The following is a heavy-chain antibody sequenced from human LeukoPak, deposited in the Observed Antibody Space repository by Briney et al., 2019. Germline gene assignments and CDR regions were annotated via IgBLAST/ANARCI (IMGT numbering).Heavy chain of an antibody. D-gene: IGHD6-13*01. CDR3: ARDAAAAY. V-gene: IGHV3-21*01. J-gene: IGHJ4*02. Sequence: GGSLRLSCAASGFTFSSYTMNWVRQAPGKGLEWVSSISSSNTYIYYTDSVKGRFTISRDNAKNSLYLQMNSLRAEDTAVYYCARDAAAAYWGQGTLVTVSS. CDR1: GFTFSSYT. CDR2: ISSSNTYI.